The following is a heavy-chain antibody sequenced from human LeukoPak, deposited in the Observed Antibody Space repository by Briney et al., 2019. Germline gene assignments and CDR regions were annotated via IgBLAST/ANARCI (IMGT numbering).Heavy chain of an antibody. J-gene: IGHJ4*02. V-gene: IGHV1-69*05. CDR3: ASSGYYYDSSGRYYFDY. CDR2: IIPIFGTA. Sequence: GASVKVSCKASGGTFSSYAISWVRQAPGQGLEWMGRIIPIFGTANYAQKFQGSVTITTDESTSTAYMELSRLRSDDTAVYYCASSGYYYDSSGRYYFDYWGQGTLVTVSS. D-gene: IGHD3-22*01. CDR1: GGTFSSYA.